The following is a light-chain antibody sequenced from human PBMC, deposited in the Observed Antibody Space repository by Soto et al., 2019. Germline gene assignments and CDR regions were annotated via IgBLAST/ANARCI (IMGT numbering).Light chain of an antibody. CDR3: GTWDSSPWV. CDR1: SSNIGNNY. J-gene: IGLJ3*02. V-gene: IGLV1-51*02. CDR2: ENN. Sequence: QSVLTQPPSVSAAPGQKVTISCSGSSSNIGNNYVSWYQQLPGTAPKLLIYENNKRPSGISDRFSGSKSGTSATLGITGLQTGDEADYYCGTWDSSPWVFGGGTKLTVL.